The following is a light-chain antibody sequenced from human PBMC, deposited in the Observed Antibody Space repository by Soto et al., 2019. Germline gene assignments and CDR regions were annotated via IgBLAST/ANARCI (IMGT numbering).Light chain of an antibody. CDR2: AAS. J-gene: IGKJ1*01. CDR3: LQLYNYPRT. Sequence: QMTQSPSSLSASVGDRVTITCRAGQAIRSDLAWYQQKPGMAPKFLIFAASNLQRGVPARFSGSGSGTDFTLTISSLQPEDFATYYCLQLYNYPRTFGQGTKV. CDR1: QAIRSD. V-gene: IGKV1-6*01.